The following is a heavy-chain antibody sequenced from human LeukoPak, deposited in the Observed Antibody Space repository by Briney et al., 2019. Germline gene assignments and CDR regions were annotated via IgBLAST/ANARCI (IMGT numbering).Heavy chain of an antibody. CDR2: MNPNSGNT. CDR1: GYTFTSYD. CDR3: ARDRFYSSSDSPSYYMDV. D-gene: IGHD6-13*01. V-gene: IGHV1-8*01. J-gene: IGHJ6*03. Sequence: ASVKVSCKASGYTFTSYDINWVRQATGQGLEWMGWMNPNSGNTGYAQKFQSRVTMTRNTSISTACMELSSLRSEDTAVYYCARDRFYSSSDSPSYYMDVWGKGTTVTVSS.